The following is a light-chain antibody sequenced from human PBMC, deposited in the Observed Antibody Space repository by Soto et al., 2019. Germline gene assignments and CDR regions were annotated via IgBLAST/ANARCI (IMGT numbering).Light chain of an antibody. Sequence: DIQMTHSPSTLSASVGDRVTITCRASQIMSSWLAWYQQKPGKAPKLLIYKASTLKSGVPSRFSGSGSGTEFTLTISSLQPDDFATYYCQQYNSYCTFGQGTKVDIK. CDR1: QIMSSW. J-gene: IGKJ1*01. V-gene: IGKV1-5*03. CDR3: QQYNSYCT. CDR2: KAS.